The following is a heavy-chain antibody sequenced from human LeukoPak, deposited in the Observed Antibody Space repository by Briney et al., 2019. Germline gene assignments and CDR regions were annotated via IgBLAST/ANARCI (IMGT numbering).Heavy chain of an antibody. CDR3: ARSGSNWSCDS. CDR1: GYAFPHYG. Sequence: ASVRVSCKASGYAFPHYGVQWVRQAPGQTLEWMGWINAGNGDDTKYSQKFQARLTMTTDTSATTVYMELNSLRSEDTAVYHCARSGSNWSCDSWGQGTLVTVSS. J-gene: IGHJ4*02. CDR2: INAGNGDDT. D-gene: IGHD6-13*01. V-gene: IGHV1-3*01.